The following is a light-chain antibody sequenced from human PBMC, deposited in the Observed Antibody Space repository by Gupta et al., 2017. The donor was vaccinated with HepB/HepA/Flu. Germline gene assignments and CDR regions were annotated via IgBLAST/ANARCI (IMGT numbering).Light chain of an antibody. CDR3: QKGGERPCT. CDR1: QSINNY. CDR2: DAF. J-gene: IGKJ2*02. Sequence: VLTQSPGTLPLSPGDRASLSCRASQSINNYLAWYQQKPGQAPRLLIYDAFKRATGVPDRFSGSGSGPDCTLSISSLEPEDFALDYCQKGGERPCTCGQGTRLDIK. V-gene: IGKV3-11*01.